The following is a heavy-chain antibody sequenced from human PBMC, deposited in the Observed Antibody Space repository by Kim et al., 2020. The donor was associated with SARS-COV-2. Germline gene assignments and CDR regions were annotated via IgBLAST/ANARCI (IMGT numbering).Heavy chain of an antibody. CDR1: GGSISSYY. V-gene: IGHV4-59*08. CDR2: IYYSGST. D-gene: IGHD3-3*01. J-gene: IGHJ6*03. Sequence: SETLSLTCTVSGGSISSYYWSWIRQPPGKGLEWIGYIYYSGSTNYNPSLKSRVTISVDTSKNQFSLKLSSVTAADTAVYYCARLPSRRITIFGVVDAYYYYMDVWGKGTTVTVSS. CDR3: ARLPSRRITIFGVVDAYYYYMDV.